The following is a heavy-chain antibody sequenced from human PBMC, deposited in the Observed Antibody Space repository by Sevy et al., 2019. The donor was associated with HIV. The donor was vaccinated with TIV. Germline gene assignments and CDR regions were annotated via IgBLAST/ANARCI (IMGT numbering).Heavy chain of an antibody. CDR2: ISYDGSNK. Sequence: GGSLRLSCAASGFTFSSYAMHWVRQAPGKGLEWVAVISYDGSNKYYADSVKGRFTISRDNSKNTLYLQMNSLRAEDTAVYYCARDWSIAGTGYYGMDVWGQGTTVTVSS. V-gene: IGHV3-30*04. J-gene: IGHJ6*02. D-gene: IGHD6-6*01. CDR3: ARDWSIAGTGYYGMDV. CDR1: GFTFSSYA.